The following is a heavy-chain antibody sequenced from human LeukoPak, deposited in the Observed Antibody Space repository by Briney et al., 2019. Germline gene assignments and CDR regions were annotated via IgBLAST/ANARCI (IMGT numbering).Heavy chain of an antibody. V-gene: IGHV4-39*07. J-gene: IGHJ3*02. CDR2: IYYSGIT. CDR3: ARELSSGSPPDAFDI. D-gene: IGHD6-19*01. Sequence: SETLSLTCTVSGGSISSGFYYWAWIRQPPGKGLEWIGSIYYSGITYYNPSLKSRVTISVDTSKNQFSLKLSSVTAADTAVYYCARELSSGSPPDAFDIWGQGTMVTVSS. CDR1: GGSISSGFYY.